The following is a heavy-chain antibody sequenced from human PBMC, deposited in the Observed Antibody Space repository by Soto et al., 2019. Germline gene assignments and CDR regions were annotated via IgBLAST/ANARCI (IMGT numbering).Heavy chain of an antibody. CDR2: IYYSGST. CDR1: GGSISSSSYY. CDR3: ATLPIVGATTYFDY. J-gene: IGHJ4*02. D-gene: IGHD1-26*01. V-gene: IGHV4-39*01. Sequence: QLQLQESGPGLVKPSETLSLTCTVSGGSISSSSYYWGWIRQPPGKGLEWIGSIYYSGSTYYNPSLKSRVTISVDTSKNQFSLKLSSVTAADTAVYYCATLPIVGATTYFDYWGQGTLVTVSS.